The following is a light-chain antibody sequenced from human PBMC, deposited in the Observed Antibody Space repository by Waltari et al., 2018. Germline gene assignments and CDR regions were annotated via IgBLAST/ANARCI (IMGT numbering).Light chain of an antibody. CDR1: SSNIGAGYA. CDR3: QSYDSSLSVV. CDR2: GNN. Sequence: SVLTQPPSVSGAPGQRVTISCTGSSSNIGAGYAVHWYQQLPGTAPKLLIYGNNNRPSGVPDRFSGSKSGTSASLAITGLQAEDEADYYCQSYDSSLSVVFGGGTKLTVL. V-gene: IGLV1-40*01. J-gene: IGLJ3*02.